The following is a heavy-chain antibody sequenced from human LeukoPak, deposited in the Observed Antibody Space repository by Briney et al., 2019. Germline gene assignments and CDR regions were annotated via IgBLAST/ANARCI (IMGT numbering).Heavy chain of an antibody. J-gene: IGHJ5*02. CDR3: ARELRGFGP. CDR1: GASISSSNYY. Sequence: ETLSLTCTVPGASISSSNYYWGWIRQPPGQGLEWVSVIYTDGSTYYTDSVKGRFIISRDNSKNTLYLQMSSLRAEDTAVYYCARELRGFGPWGQGTLVTVSS. D-gene: IGHD3-10*01. V-gene: IGHV3-66*01. CDR2: IYTDGST.